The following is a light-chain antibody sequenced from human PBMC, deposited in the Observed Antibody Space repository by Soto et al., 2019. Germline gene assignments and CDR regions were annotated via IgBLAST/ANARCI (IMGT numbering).Light chain of an antibody. Sequence: AIQMTQSHSSLSASVGDSVTITCRASQGIRNDLGWYQQKPGKAPKLLIYAASSLQSGVPSRFSGSGSGTDFTLTISSLQPEDFATYYCLQDYNYPWTFGQGTKVDIK. J-gene: IGKJ1*01. CDR3: LQDYNYPWT. V-gene: IGKV1-6*01. CDR1: QGIRND. CDR2: AAS.